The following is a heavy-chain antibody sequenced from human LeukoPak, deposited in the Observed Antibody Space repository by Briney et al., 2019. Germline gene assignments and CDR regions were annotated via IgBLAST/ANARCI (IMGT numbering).Heavy chain of an antibody. Sequence: GGSLRLSCAASGFTFSDYWMHWVRQAPGKGLEWVSSISGSGLSTYYADSVKGRFTISRDNSKNTLYLQMNSLRAEDTAVYYCAKDIHTAAHWGQGTLVTVSS. D-gene: IGHD6-25*01. CDR1: GFTFSDYW. V-gene: IGHV3-23*01. J-gene: IGHJ4*02. CDR2: ISGSGLST. CDR3: AKDIHTAAH.